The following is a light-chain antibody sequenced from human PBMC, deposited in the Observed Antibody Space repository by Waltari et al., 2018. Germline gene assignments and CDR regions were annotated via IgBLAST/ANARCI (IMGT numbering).Light chain of an antibody. Sequence: DIVLTQSPATLSLSPGERATLSCRASQSLSNYLAWYQQKPGQAPRLRIYDTSNRATGIPARLSGSGFGTDFTLTISSLEPEDFAVYYCQQRRNWPLTFGGGTKVEIK. CDR1: QSLSNY. CDR2: DTS. CDR3: QQRRNWPLT. J-gene: IGKJ4*01. V-gene: IGKV3-11*01.